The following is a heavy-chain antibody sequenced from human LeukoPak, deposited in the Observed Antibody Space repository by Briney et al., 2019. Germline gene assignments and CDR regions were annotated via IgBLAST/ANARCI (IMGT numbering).Heavy chain of an antibody. CDR2: IKQDGSEE. CDR3: ARDGTYTGYDPDFDI. D-gene: IGHD5-12*01. CDR1: GFTFSSYS. J-gene: IGHJ4*02. Sequence: GGSLRLSCAASGFTFSSYSMSWVRQAPGKGLEWVANIKQDGSEEYYVDSVKGRFTISRDNAKNSLYLQMNSLRAEDTAVFYCARDGTYTGYDPDFDIWGQGTLVTVSS. V-gene: IGHV3-7*04.